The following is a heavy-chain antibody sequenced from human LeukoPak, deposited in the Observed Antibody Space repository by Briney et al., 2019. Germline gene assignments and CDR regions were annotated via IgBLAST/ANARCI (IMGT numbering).Heavy chain of an antibody. CDR3: ARDRDSSPRDYFDY. D-gene: IGHD6-13*01. CDR1: GYTFTGYY. Sequence: GASVKVSCKASGYTFTGYYMHWVRQAPGQGLEWMGWINPNSGGTNYAQKFQGRVTMTRDTSISTAYMELSRLRSDDTAVYYCARDRDSSPRDYFDYWGQGTLVTVSS. CDR2: INPNSGGT. V-gene: IGHV1-2*02. J-gene: IGHJ4*02.